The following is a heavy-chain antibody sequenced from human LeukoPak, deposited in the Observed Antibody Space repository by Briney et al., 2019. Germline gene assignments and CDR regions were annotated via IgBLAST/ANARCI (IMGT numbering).Heavy chain of an antibody. CDR1: GGSFSGYY. J-gene: IGHJ6*02. Sequence: SETLSLTCAVYGGSFSGYYWSWIRQPPGKGLEWIGEINHSGSTNYNPSLKSRVTISVDTSKNQFSLKLSSVTAADTAVYYCARDYLDSYYYYGMDVWGQGTTVTVSS. V-gene: IGHV4-34*01. CDR2: INHSGST. CDR3: ARDYLDSYYYYGMDV. D-gene: IGHD3-10*01.